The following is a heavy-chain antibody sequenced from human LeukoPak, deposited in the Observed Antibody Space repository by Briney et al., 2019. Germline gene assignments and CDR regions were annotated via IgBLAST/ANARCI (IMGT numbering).Heavy chain of an antibody. D-gene: IGHD4-17*01. CDR3: ARLSNDYGDYEGHY. CDR1: SGSISTSNYY. V-gene: IGHV4-39*01. Sequence: SETLSLTCTVSSGSISTSNYYWGWIRQPPGKGLEWIGTVFYSGRTYYNSSLQSRVTISVDTSKNQFSLRLSSVTPADAAIYYCARLSNDYGDYEGHYWGQGTLVTVSP. J-gene: IGHJ4*02. CDR2: VFYSGRT.